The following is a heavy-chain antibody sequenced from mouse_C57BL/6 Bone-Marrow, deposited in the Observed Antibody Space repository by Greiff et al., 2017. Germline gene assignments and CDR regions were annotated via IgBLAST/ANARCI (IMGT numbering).Heavy chain of an antibody. Sequence: EVKLMESGGDLVKPGGSLKLSCAASGFTFSSYGMSWVRQTPDKRLEWVATISSGGSYTYYPDSVKGRFTISRDNAKNTLYLQMSSLKSEDTAMYYCARRAYYSNYWFAYWGQGTRVTVSA. CDR3: ARRAYYSNYWFAY. J-gene: IGHJ3*01. D-gene: IGHD2-5*01. V-gene: IGHV5-6*02. CDR2: ISSGGSYT. CDR1: GFTFSSYG.